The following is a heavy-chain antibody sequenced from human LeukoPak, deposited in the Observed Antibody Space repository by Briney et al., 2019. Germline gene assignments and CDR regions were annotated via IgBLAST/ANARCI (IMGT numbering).Heavy chain of an antibody. CDR1: GFTFSSYG. D-gene: IGHD1-26*01. CDR3: ARDPGIYYFDY. V-gene: IGHV3-33*01. Sequence: GGSLRLSCAASGFTFSSYGMHWVRQAPGKGLEWVAVIWYDGSNKYYADSVKGRFTISRDNSKNTLYLQVNSLRAEDTAVYYCARDPGIYYFDYWGQGTLVTVSS. CDR2: IWYDGSNK. J-gene: IGHJ4*02.